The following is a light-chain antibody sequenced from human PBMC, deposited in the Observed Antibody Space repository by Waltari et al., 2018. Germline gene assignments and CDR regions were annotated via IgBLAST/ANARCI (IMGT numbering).Light chain of an antibody. J-gene: IGKJ5*01. Sequence: IQVTQSPSSVSASIGDRVTITCRASQGISTWLSWYQKRPGEAPRLLIHDATSLQSGFPSRFSGGGSGTDFTLTISGLHPEDFATYYCQHANSFPITFGQGTRLDIK. CDR2: DAT. V-gene: IGKV1D-12*01. CDR1: QGISTW. CDR3: QHANSFPIT.